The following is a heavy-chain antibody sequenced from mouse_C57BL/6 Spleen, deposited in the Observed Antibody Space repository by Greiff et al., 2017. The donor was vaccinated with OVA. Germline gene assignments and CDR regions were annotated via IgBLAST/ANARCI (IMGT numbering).Heavy chain of an antibody. J-gene: IGHJ2*01. CDR3: AAEGTDY. V-gene: IGHV5-17*01. CDR1: GFTFSDYG. Sequence: DVKLVESGGGLVKPGGSLKLSCAASGFTFSDYGMHWVRQAPEKGLEWVAYISSGSSTIYYADTVKGRFTISRDNAKNTLFLQMTSLRSEDTAMYYCAAEGTDYWGQGTTLTVSS. CDR2: ISSGSSTI.